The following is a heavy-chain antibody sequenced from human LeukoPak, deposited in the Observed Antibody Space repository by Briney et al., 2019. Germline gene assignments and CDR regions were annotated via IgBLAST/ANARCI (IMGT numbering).Heavy chain of an antibody. CDR2: IKPSGGST. D-gene: IGHD2-2*01. CDR3: ARGIREYQPDDAFDI. CDR1: GYIFTTYN. V-gene: IGHV1-46*01. J-gene: IGHJ3*02. Sequence: ASVKVSCKASGYIFTTYNMHWVRQAPGQGLEWMGIIKPSGGSTRYAQKFQGRVTMTRDTSTSTVYMELSSLRSEDTAVYYCARGIREYQPDDAFDIWGQGTTVTVSS.